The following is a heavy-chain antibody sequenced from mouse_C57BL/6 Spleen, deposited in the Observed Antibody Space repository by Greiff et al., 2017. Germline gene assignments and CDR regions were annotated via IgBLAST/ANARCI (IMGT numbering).Heavy chain of an antibody. CDR2: IDPANGNT. D-gene: IGHD2-2*01. CDR1: GFNIKNTY. J-gene: IGHJ3*01. V-gene: IGHV14-3*01. Sequence: EVKLQESVAELVRPGASVKLSCTASGFNIKNTYMHWVKQRPEQGLEWIGRIDPANGNTKYAPKFKGKATITADTSSNTAYLQLSSLTSEDTAIYYCAKVVYCGCDPVFAYWGQGTLVTVSA. CDR3: AKVVYCGCDPVFAY.